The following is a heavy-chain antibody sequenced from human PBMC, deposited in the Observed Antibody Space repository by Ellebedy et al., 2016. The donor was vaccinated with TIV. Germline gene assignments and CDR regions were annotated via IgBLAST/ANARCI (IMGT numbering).Heavy chain of an antibody. CDR2: ISAYNGNT. CDR1: GYTFTSYG. J-gene: IGHJ5*02. D-gene: IGHD1-26*01. CDR3: ARDTRTVGAPRWDWFDP. V-gene: IGHV1-18*01. Sequence: ASVKVSCKASGYTFTSYGISWVRQAPGQGLEWMGWISAYNGNTNYAQKLQGRVTMTTDTSTSTAYMELRSLRSDDTAVYYCARDTRTVGAPRWDWFDPWGQGTLVIVS.